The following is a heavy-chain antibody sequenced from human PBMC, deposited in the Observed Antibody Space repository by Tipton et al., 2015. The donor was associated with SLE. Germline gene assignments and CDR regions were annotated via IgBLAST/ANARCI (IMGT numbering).Heavy chain of an antibody. J-gene: IGHJ4*02. CDR1: GGSFSDYA. CDR2: IIPLFGAP. CDR3: ARRDDVLEWTSLVS. Sequence: QSGPEVKKPGSSVKVSCKASGGSFSDYAISWVRQAPGQGLEWMGGIIPLFGAPHYAQRFQGRVSITTDESTSTAYMELRSPKSEDTAVYYCARRDDVLEWTSLVSWGQGTLVTVSS. V-gene: IGHV1-69*05. D-gene: IGHD3-3*01.